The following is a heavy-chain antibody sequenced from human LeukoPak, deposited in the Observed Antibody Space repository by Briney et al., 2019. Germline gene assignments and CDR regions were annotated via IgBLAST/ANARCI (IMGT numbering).Heavy chain of an antibody. CDR2: MNPNSGNT. V-gene: IGHV1-8*01. Sequence: ASVRVSCTASGYTFTSYDINWVRQAPGQGLEWMGWMNPNSGNTGYAQKFQGRVTMTRNTSISTAYMELSSLRSEDTAVYYCARGGYPNGWYYWGQGTLVTVSS. J-gene: IGHJ4*02. D-gene: IGHD2-15*01. CDR1: GYTFTSYD. CDR3: ARGGYPNGWYY.